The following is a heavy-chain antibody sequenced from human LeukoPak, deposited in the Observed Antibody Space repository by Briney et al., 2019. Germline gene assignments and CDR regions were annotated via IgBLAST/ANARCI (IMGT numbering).Heavy chain of an antibody. D-gene: IGHD3-22*01. Sequence: SETLSLTCTVSGGSISSSSYYWGWIRQPPGKGLEWIGSIYYSGSTYYNPSLKSRVTISVDTSKNQFSLKLSSVTAADTAVYYCARVRTPLYDSSGYYYKWGQGTLVTVSS. CDR3: ARVRTPLYDSSGYYYK. CDR2: IYYSGST. V-gene: IGHV4-39*07. CDR1: GGSISSSSYY. J-gene: IGHJ4*02.